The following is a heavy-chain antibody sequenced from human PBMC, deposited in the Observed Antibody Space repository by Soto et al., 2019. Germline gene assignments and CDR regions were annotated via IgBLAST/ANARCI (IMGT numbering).Heavy chain of an antibody. CDR3: ARGHSSGYNWFDP. Sequence: GGSLRLSCAAFGFTLSSYNMNWVRQAPGKGLEWVSYISSSSTIYHADSVKGRFTISRDNAKNSLYLQMNSLRDEDTAVYYCARGHSSGYNWFDPWGQGTLVTVSS. CDR1: GFTLSSYN. J-gene: IGHJ5*02. D-gene: IGHD6-19*01. V-gene: IGHV3-48*02. CDR2: ISSSSTI.